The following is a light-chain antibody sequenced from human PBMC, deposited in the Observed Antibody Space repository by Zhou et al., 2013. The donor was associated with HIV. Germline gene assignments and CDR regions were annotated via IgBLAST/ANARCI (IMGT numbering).Light chain of an antibody. CDR1: QDISNY. Sequence: DIQMTQSPSSLSGSVGDRVTITCQASQDISNYLNWYQQKPGKAPKLLIYEGSNLDAGVPSRFSGSGSGTDFIFTISSLQPEDIATYYCQQYDNLPPSITFGQGTRLEIK. V-gene: IGKV1-33*01. J-gene: IGKJ5*01. CDR3: QQYDNLPPSIT. CDR2: EGS.